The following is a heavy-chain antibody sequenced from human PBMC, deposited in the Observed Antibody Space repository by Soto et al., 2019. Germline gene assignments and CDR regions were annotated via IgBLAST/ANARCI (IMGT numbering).Heavy chain of an antibody. CDR2: IYYSGST. Sequence: NPGKGLEWIGYIYYSGSTYYNPSLKSRVTISVDTSKNQFSLKLSSVTAADTAVYFCARHMGSSWLNAAFDILRQGSIVTVSS. CDR3: ARHMGSSWLNAAFDI. D-gene: IGHD6-13*01. V-gene: IGHV4-31*02. J-gene: IGHJ3*02.